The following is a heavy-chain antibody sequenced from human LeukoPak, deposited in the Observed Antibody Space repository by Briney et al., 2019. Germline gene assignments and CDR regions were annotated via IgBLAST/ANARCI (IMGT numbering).Heavy chain of an antibody. CDR1: GGSISSNY. D-gene: IGHD3-10*01. Sequence: PSETLSLTCTVSGGSISSNYWSWIRQPPGKGLKWIGNIYYSGYTTYSPSLRSRVTISVDTSKNQFSLNLSSVTAADTAVYYCARRPRGVIIKTWFDSWGQGTLVTVSS. J-gene: IGHJ5*01. V-gene: IGHV4-59*12. CDR3: ARRPRGVIIKTWFDS. CDR2: IYYSGYT.